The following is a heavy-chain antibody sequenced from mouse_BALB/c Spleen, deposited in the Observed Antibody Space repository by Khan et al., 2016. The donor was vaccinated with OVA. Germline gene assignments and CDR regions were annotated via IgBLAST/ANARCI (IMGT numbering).Heavy chain of an antibody. CDR2: ISDGGSYT. Sequence: EVELVESGGGLVKPGGSLKLSCAASGFTFSDYYMYWVRQTPEKRLEWVATISDGGSYTYYPDSVKGRFTIARDNAKNNLYLQMSMLKSDATAMYYWARAGYGGFAYWGQGTLVTVSA. CDR1: GFTFSDYY. CDR3: ARAGYGGFAY. V-gene: IGHV5-4*02. J-gene: IGHJ3*01. D-gene: IGHD1-1*02.